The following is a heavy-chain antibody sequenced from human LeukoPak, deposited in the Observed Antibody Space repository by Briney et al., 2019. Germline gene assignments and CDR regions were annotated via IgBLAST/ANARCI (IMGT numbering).Heavy chain of an antibody. CDR2: ISSSSSYI. V-gene: IGHV3-21*01. CDR3: ARVVGVGATTIDY. J-gene: IGHJ4*02. D-gene: IGHD1-26*01. CDR1: GFTFSSYS. Sequence: GGSLRLSCAATGFTFSSYSMNWVRQAPGKGLEWVSSISSSSSYIYYADSVKGRFTISSDNAKNSLYLQMNSLRAEDTAVYYCARVVGVGATTIDYWGQGTLVTVSS.